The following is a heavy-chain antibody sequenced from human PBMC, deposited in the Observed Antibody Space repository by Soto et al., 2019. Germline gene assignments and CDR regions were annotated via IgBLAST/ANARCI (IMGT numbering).Heavy chain of an antibody. J-gene: IGHJ6*02. CDR3: VKDRDSNSWPSRDV. V-gene: IGHV1-18*01. D-gene: IGHD3-22*01. CDR1: GYTFTRNG. Sequence: ASVTVSCKTSGYTFTRNGISWVRQAPGQGLEWMGWISPKSGSIKYAQKFQGRVIMTTDTSTSTAYMEVRSLRSDDTAVYYCVKDRDSNSWPSRDVWGPGTTVTVSS. CDR2: ISPKSGSI.